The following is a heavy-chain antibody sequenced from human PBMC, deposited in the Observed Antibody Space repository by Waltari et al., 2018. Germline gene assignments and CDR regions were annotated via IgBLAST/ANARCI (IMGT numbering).Heavy chain of an antibody. Sequence: QLQLQESGPGLVKPSETLSLTCTVSGGSISSSSYYWGWIRQPPGKGLEWIGSIYYSGSTYYNPSLKSRVTISVDTSKNQFSLKLSSVTAADTAVYYCARGDCGSTSCYTDNWFDPWGQGTLVTVSS. CDR3: ARGDCGSTSCYTDNWFDP. J-gene: IGHJ5*02. CDR2: IYYSGST. V-gene: IGHV4-39*07. D-gene: IGHD2-2*02. CDR1: GGSISSSSYY.